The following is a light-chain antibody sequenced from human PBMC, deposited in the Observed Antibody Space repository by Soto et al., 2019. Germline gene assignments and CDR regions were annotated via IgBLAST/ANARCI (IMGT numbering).Light chain of an antibody. CDR1: QRTSGW. Sequence: IQMTQSPSSLSASVEDRVIITCRASQRTSGWLAWYQQKTGKAPKLLIYKASSLESGVPSRFSGSGSGTEFILTISSLQPEDFATYYCQQYNSLSPVTFGGGNQLDIK. CDR3: QQYNSLSPVT. J-gene: IGKJ4*01. V-gene: IGKV1-5*03. CDR2: KAS.